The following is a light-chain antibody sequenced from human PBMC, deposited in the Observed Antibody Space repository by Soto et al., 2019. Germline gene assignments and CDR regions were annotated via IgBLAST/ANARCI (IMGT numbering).Light chain of an antibody. CDR2: GAS. Sequence: IVLTQSPGTLSLSPAERATLSCRASQSVSSNLAWYQQKPGRAPRLLIYGASSRATGIPDRFSGSGSGTDFILTINRLEPEDFALYYCQQYGDLPWTFGQGTKVDI. CDR1: QSVSSN. CDR3: QQYGDLPWT. J-gene: IGKJ1*01. V-gene: IGKV3-20*01.